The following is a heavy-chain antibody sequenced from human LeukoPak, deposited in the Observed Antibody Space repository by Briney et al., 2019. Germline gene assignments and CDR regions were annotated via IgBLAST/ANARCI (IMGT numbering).Heavy chain of an antibody. D-gene: IGHD6-13*01. CDR2: INPSGGST. J-gene: IGHJ5*02. V-gene: IGHV1-46*01. Sequence: GASVKVSCKASGYTFTSYYMHWVRQAPGQGLKWMGIINPSGGSTSYAQKFQGRVTMTRDTSTSTVYMELSSLRFEDTAVYYCARGPPANGAHTSTWGNWFDPWGQGTLVTVSS. CDR1: GYTFTSYY. CDR3: ARGPPANGAHTSTWGNWFDP.